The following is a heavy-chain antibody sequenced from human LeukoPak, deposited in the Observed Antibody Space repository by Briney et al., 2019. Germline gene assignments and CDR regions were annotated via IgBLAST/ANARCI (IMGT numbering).Heavy chain of an antibody. D-gene: IGHD6-19*01. CDR1: GFTFSSYG. CDR3: AKTRYSSGWHPTSGPDY. J-gene: IGHJ4*02. V-gene: IGHV3-30*18. CDR2: ISYDGSNK. Sequence: GRSLRLSCAASGFTFSSYGMHWVRQAPGKGLEWVAVISYDGSNKYYADSVKGRFTISRDNSKNTLYLQMNSQRAEDTAVYYCAKTRYSSGWHPTSGPDYWGQGTLVTVSS.